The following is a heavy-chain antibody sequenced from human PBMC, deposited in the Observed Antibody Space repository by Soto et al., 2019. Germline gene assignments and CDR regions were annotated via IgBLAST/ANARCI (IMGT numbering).Heavy chain of an antibody. D-gene: IGHD2-2*01. CDR3: ARDGGYCSSTSCYLWFDP. V-gene: IGHV1-2*04. Sequence: GASVKVSCKASGYTFTGYYMHCVRQAPGQGLEWMGWINPNSGGTNYAQKFQGWVTMTRDTSISTAYMELSRLRSDDTAVYYCARDGGYCSSTSCYLWFDPWGQGTLVTVSS. CDR2: INPNSGGT. J-gene: IGHJ5*02. CDR1: GYTFTGYY.